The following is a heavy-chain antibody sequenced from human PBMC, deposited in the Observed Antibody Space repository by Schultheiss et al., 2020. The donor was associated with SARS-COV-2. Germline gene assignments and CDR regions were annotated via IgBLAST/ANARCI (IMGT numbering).Heavy chain of an antibody. CDR3: AKEPDYGDYFDY. CDR1: GFTFSSYG. D-gene: IGHD4-17*01. J-gene: IGHJ4*02. CDR2: IWYDGSNK. V-gene: IGHV3-33*06. Sequence: GGSLRLSCAASGFTFSSYGMHWVRQAPGKGLEWVAVIWYDGSNKYYADSVKGRFTISRDNSKNTLYLQMNSLRAEDTAVYYCAKEPDYGDYFDYWGQGTLVTVSS.